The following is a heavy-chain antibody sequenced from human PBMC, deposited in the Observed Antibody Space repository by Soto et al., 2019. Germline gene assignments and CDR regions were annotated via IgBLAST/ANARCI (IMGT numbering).Heavy chain of an antibody. CDR3: ARGEQVNWFDP. V-gene: IGHV1-69*02. CDR1: GGTFSSYT. Sequence: QVQLVQSGAEVKKPGSSVKVSCKASGGTFSSYTISWVRQAPGQGLEWMVRIIPILGIANYAQQFQGRVPITADKSTSSAYVELSSLRAEDTAVYYCARGEQVNWFDPWGQGTLVTVSS. D-gene: IGHD3-16*01. J-gene: IGHJ5*02. CDR2: IIPILGIA.